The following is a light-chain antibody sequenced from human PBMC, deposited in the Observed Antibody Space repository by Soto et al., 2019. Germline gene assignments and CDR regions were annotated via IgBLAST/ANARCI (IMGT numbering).Light chain of an antibody. CDR2: EAS. J-gene: IGKJ2*02. V-gene: IGKV3-11*01. Sequence: DIVLTQSPATLSLSPGERATLSCRASQSISSYLAWYQHKPGQAPRLLIYEASNRATGIPARFSGSGSGTAFTLTISSLEPEDFAVYYCQQRSNWPRGTFGQGTKLEI. CDR1: QSISSY. CDR3: QQRSNWPRGT.